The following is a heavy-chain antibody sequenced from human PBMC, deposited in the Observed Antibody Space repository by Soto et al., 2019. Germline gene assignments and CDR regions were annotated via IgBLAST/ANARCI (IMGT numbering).Heavy chain of an antibody. CDR3: ARVPKYSSSLLGEYFDY. V-gene: IGHV1-46*01. J-gene: IGHJ4*02. Sequence: ASVKVSCKASGYTFTSYYMHWVRQAPGQGLEWMGIISPSGGSTSYAQKFQGRVTMTRDTSTSTVYMELSSLRSEDTAVYYCARVPKYSSSLLGEYFDYWGQGTLVTVSS. D-gene: IGHD6-13*01. CDR2: ISPSGGST. CDR1: GYTFTSYY.